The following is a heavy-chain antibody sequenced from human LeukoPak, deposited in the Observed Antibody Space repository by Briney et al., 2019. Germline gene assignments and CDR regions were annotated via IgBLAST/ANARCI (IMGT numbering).Heavy chain of an antibody. CDR1: GVSISYYY. J-gene: IGHJ4*02. D-gene: IGHD6-13*01. CDR3: ARGGGTAGFDY. CDR2: ISDGESP. V-gene: IGHV4-59*01. Sequence: SETLSLTCSVSGVSISYYYWTWIRQFPGKGLEWIGYISDGESPDYNPSLQSRVTIYVDSSKNQFFLNLTSVTAADTAVYYCARGGGTAGFDYWGQGTLVTVSS.